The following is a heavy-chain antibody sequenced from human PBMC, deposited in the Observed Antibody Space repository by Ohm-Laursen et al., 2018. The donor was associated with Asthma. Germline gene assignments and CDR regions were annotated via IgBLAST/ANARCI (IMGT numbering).Heavy chain of an antibody. CDR1: GFSFSSYA. CDR2: ISYDGSTE. Sequence: SLRLSCAASGFSFSSYAMHWVRQAPGKGLECVALISYDGSTESYADSVKGRFTISRDNFKNTVHLDMNSLRAEDTAVYYCTRGGHYGSYFDYWGQGTLVTVSS. J-gene: IGHJ4*02. D-gene: IGHD4-17*01. CDR3: TRGGHYGSYFDY. V-gene: IGHV3-30*03.